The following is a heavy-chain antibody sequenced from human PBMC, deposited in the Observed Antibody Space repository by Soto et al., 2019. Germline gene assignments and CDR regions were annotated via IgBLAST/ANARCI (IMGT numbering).Heavy chain of an antibody. CDR1: GFTFSSYS. V-gene: IGHV3-23*01. J-gene: IGHJ4*02. Sequence: EVQLLESGGGLVHPGGSLRLSCAASGFTFSSYSMSWVRQAPGKGLEWVSAISGNSGYIYYADSVKGLFTITRDNSQNGVYLQMNSLRAEDTAVYYCQGIIRIIATTDPRPYWGQGALVTVSS. CDR2: ISGNSGYI. D-gene: IGHD6-13*01. CDR3: QGIIRIIATTDPRPY.